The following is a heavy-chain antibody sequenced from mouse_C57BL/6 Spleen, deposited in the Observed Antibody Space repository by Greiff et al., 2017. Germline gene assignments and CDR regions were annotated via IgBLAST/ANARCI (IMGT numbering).Heavy chain of an antibody. J-gene: IGHJ2*01. D-gene: IGHD1-1*01. CDR3: TRAFITTVPAYFDY. CDR1: GFTFSSYA. CDR2: ISSGGDYI. Sequence: EVKLVESGEGLVKPGGSLKLSCAASGFTFSSYAMSWVRQTPEKRLEWVAYISSGGDYIYYADTVKGRFTISRDNARNTLYLQMSSLKSEDTAMYYCTRAFITTVPAYFDYWGQGTTLTVSS. V-gene: IGHV5-9-1*02.